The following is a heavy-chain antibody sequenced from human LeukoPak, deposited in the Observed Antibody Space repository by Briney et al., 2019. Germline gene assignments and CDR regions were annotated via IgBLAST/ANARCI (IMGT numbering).Heavy chain of an antibody. Sequence: PGGSLRLSCAASGFTFSSYAMHWVRQAPGKGLEWVAVISYDGSNKYYADSVKGRFTISRDNSKNTLYLQMNSLRAEDTAVYYCARGPAAGSVVAAPGYYYGMDVWGQGTTVTVSS. CDR3: ARGPAAGSVVAAPGYYYGMDV. J-gene: IGHJ6*02. CDR1: GFTFSSYA. CDR2: ISYDGSNK. D-gene: IGHD2-15*01. V-gene: IGHV3-30*04.